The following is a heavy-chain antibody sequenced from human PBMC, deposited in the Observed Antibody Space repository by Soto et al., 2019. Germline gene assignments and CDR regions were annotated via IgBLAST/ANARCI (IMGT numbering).Heavy chain of an antibody. Sequence: PSETLSLTCTVSGGSSSSSSYYWGWIRQPPGKGLEWIGSMYYSGNTYYNPSLKSQVTVSVDTSKNHFSLKLSSVTAADTAMYYCARQPYDSSGYYYGTWGQGTLVTVSS. D-gene: IGHD3-22*01. CDR1: GGSSSSSSYY. J-gene: IGHJ5*02. CDR3: ARQPYDSSGYYYGT. V-gene: IGHV4-39*01. CDR2: MYYSGNT.